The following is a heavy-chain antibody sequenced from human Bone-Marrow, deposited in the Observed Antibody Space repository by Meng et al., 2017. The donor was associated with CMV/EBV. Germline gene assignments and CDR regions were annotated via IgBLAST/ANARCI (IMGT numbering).Heavy chain of an antibody. CDR1: GFTFSSYS. CDR3: ARDAYYYDSSGYALGGLGPTYDAFDI. Sequence: GESLKISCAASGFTFSSYSMNWVRQAPGKGLEWVSSISSSSSYIYYADSVKGRFTISRDNAKNSLYLQMNSLRAEDTAVYYCARDAYYYDSSGYALGGLGPTYDAFDIWGQGKMVTVSS. D-gene: IGHD3-22*01. J-gene: IGHJ3*02. CDR2: ISSSSSYI. V-gene: IGHV3-21*01.